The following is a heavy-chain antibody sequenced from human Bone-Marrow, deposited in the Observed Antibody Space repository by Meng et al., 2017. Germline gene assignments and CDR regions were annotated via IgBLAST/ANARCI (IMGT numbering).Heavy chain of an antibody. J-gene: IGHJ4*02. CDR3: ARRESDDSTGYYY. Sequence: ASVKVSCKASGYTFTGYYIHWVRQAPGQGLEWMGRINPNSGVTNYAQRFQGRVTMTRDTSNSKAYMELSWLTSDDTAVYYCARRESDDSTGYYYWGQGTLVTVSS. D-gene: IGHD3-22*01. CDR2: INPNSGVT. CDR1: GYTFTGYY. V-gene: IGHV1-2*06.